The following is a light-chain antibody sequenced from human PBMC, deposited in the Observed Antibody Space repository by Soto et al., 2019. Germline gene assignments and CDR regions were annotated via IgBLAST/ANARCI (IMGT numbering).Light chain of an antibody. Sequence: QSVLTQPASVSGSPEQSITISCTGTSSDVGGYNYVSWYQHHPGKAPKLLIYDVSNRPSGISNRFSGSKSDNTASLTISGLQPEDEADYYCSSYTTSNTRQIVFGTGTKVTVL. CDR2: DVS. CDR1: SSDVGGYNY. CDR3: SSYTTSNTRQIV. V-gene: IGLV2-14*03. J-gene: IGLJ1*01.